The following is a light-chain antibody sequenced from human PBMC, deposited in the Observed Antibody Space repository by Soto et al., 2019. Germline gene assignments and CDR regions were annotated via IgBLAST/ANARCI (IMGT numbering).Light chain of an antibody. V-gene: IGKV3D-15*01. CDR1: QSVSSN. CDR2: GAS. J-gene: IGKJ4*01. CDR3: QQYNNWPPLT. Sequence: EIVMTQSPATLSVSAGERVTLSCRASQSVSSNLAWYQQKPGQAPRLLIYGASTRATGIPARFSGSGSGTDFTLTISSLQSEDFAVYYCQQYNNWPPLTFGGGTKAEIK.